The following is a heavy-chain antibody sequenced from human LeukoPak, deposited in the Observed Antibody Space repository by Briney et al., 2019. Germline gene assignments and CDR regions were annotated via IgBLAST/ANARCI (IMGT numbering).Heavy chain of an antibody. CDR2: VNSDGSST. V-gene: IGHV3-74*01. CDR1: GFTFSNYW. CDR3: ARKRSGYHSGDY. J-gene: IGHJ4*02. D-gene: IGHD3-3*01. Sequence: GGSLRLSRAASGFTFSNYWMHWVRQAPGKGLVWVSRVNSDGSSTSYADSVKGRFTISRDNAKNTLYLQMNSLRAEDTAVYYCARKRSGYHSGDYWGQGTLVTVSS.